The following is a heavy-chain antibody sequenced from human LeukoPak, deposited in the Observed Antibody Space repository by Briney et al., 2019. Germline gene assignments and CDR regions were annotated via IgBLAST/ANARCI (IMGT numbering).Heavy chain of an antibody. CDR1: GGSFSGYY. J-gene: IGHJ6*02. CDR2: INHSGST. CDR3: ARVAVTYYYYYGMDV. Sequence: SEILSLTCAVYGGSFSGYYWSWIRQPPGKGLEWIGEINHSGSTNYNPSLKSRVTISVDTSKNQFSLKLSSVTAADTAVYYCARVAVTYYYYYGMDVWGQGTTVTVSS. V-gene: IGHV4-34*01. D-gene: IGHD4-11*01.